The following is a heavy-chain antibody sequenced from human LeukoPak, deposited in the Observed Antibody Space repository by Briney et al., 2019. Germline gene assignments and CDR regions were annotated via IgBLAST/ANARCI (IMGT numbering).Heavy chain of an antibody. Sequence: GGSLRLSCAASGFTFSDYYMSWIRQAPGKGLEWVSYISSSSYTNYAYSVKGRFTISRDNAKNSLYLQMNSLRAEDTAVYYCARGLSELVPAAFDIWGQGTMVTVSS. CDR2: ISSSSYT. CDR1: GFTFSDYY. V-gene: IGHV3-11*06. J-gene: IGHJ3*02. CDR3: ARGLSELVPAAFDI. D-gene: IGHD6-6*01.